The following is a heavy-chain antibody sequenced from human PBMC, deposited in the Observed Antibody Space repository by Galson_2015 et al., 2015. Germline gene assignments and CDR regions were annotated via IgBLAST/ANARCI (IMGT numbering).Heavy chain of an antibody. J-gene: IGHJ4*02. CDR2: ISYSEST. CDR3: ASHSSGWYLGY. D-gene: IGHD6-19*01. Sequence: SETLSLTCTVSGGSISSSSYYWGWIRQPPGKGLEWIGTISYSESTYYNPSLKSRLTISVDTSKNQFSLRLSSVTATDTAVYYCASHSSGWYLGYWGQGTLVTVSS. CDR1: GGSISSSSYY. V-gene: IGHV4-39*01.